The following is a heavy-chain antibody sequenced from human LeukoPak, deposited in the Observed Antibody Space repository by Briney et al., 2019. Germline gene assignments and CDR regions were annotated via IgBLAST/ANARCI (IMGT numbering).Heavy chain of an antibody. CDR1: GDSVSSGAYY. Sequence: PSETLSLTCTVSGDSVSSGAYYWSWIRQFPGKGLEWIGYIDHSGFTHYNPSLKGRVAISVDTSKNRFSLKVTSVTVADTAVYYCARDVGTTGWHTYDFWGQGTLVTVSS. CDR3: ARDVGTTGWHTYDF. CDR2: IDHSGFT. D-gene: IGHD3-9*01. V-gene: IGHV4-31*03. J-gene: IGHJ4*02.